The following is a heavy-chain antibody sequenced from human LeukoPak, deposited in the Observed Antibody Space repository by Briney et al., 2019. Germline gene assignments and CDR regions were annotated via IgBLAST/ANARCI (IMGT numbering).Heavy chain of an antibody. D-gene: IGHD3-9*01. V-gene: IGHV1-2*02. CDR2: INPNSGGT. J-gene: IGHJ5*02. CDR1: GYTFTSYG. CDR3: ARDSETQYYDILTGYYYRDCWFDP. Sequence: GASVKVSCKASGYTFTSYGISWVRQAPGQGLEWMGWINPNSGGTNYAQKFQGRVTMTRDTSISTAYMELSRLRSDDTAVYYCARDSETQYYDILTGYYYRDCWFDPWGQGTLVTVSS.